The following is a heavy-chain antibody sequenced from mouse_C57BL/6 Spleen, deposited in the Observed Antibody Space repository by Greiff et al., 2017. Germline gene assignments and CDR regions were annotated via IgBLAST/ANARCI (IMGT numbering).Heavy chain of an antibody. CDR1: GFTFSSYA. CDR2: ISDGGSYT. J-gene: IGHJ2*01. D-gene: IGHD1-1*01. CDR3: ARDYYGSSSYFDY. V-gene: IGHV5-4*01. Sequence: VQLKEPGGGLVKPGGSLKLSCAASGFTFSSYAMSWVRQTPEKRLEWVATISDGGSYTYYPDNVKGRFTISRDNAKNNLYLQMSHLKSEDTAMXYCARDYYGSSSYFDYWGQGTTLTVSS.